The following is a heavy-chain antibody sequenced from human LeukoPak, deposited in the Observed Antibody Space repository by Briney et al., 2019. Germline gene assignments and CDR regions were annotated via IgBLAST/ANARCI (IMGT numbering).Heavy chain of an antibody. D-gene: IGHD3-10*01. J-gene: IGHJ4*02. Sequence: ASVKVSCKASGYTFTSYGISWVRQAPGQGLEWVGWISAYNGNTNYAQKLQGRVTMTTDTSTSTAYMELRSLRSDDTAVYYCARDYGSGSYYMAPDYWGQGTLVTVSS. CDR1: GYTFTSYG. V-gene: IGHV1-18*01. CDR2: ISAYNGNT. CDR3: ARDYGSGSYYMAPDY.